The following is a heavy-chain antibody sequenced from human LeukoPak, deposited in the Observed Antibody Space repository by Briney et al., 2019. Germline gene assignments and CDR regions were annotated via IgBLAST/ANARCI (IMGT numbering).Heavy chain of an antibody. CDR3: ASGLTTVTTWWFEDY. Sequence: GGSLRLSCAASGFTFSSYAMPWVRQAPGKGLEWVAVISYDGSNKYYAESVKGRFTISRDNSKNTLYLQMNSLRAEDTAVYYCASGLTTVTTWWFEDYWGQGTLVTVSS. J-gene: IGHJ4*02. V-gene: IGHV3-30-3*01. CDR1: GFTFSSYA. D-gene: IGHD4-17*01. CDR2: ISYDGSNK.